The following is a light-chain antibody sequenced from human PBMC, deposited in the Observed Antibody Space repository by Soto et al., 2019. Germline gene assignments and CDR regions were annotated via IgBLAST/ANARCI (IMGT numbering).Light chain of an antibody. V-gene: IGLV1-44*01. CDR2: SND. CDR1: SSNIGTNT. Sequence: QSVLTQPPSASGTPGQRVPISCSGSSSNIGTNTVNWYQQLPGTAPKLLIYSNDQRPSGVPDRFSGSKSGTSASLAISGHQSEDEADYYCAAWDDSLNGWVFGGGTQVTVL. CDR3: AAWDDSLNGWV. J-gene: IGLJ3*02.